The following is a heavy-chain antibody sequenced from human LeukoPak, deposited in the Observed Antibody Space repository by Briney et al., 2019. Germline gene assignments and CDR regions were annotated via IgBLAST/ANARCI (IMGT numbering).Heavy chain of an antibody. D-gene: IGHD6-19*01. CDR2: IYHSGST. J-gene: IGHJ4*02. CDR1: GGSISSSSYY. CDR3: ATKRDVYSSGWYDPDY. Sequence: PSETLSLTCTVSGGSISSSSYYWGWIRQPPGKGLEWIGSIYHSGSTNYNPSLKSRVTISVDKSKNQFSLKLSSVTAADTAVYYCATKRDVYSSGWYDPDYWGQGTLVTVSS. V-gene: IGHV4-39*07.